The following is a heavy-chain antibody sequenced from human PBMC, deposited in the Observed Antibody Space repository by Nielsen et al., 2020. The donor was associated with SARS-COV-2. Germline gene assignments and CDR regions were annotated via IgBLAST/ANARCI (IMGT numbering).Heavy chain of an antibody. CDR2: ISGSGGST. D-gene: IGHD6-13*01. J-gene: IGHJ2*01. V-gene: IGHV3-23*01. CDR1: GFTFSSYA. CDR3: ASSSWYRNWYFVL. Sequence: GESLKISCAASGFTFSSYAMSWVRQAPGKGLEWVSAISGSGGSTYYADSVKGRFTISRDNSKNTLYLQMNSLRAEDTAVYYCASSSWYRNWYFVLWGRGTLVTVSS.